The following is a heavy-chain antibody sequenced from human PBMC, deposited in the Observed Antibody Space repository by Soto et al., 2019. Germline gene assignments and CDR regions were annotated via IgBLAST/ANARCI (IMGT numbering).Heavy chain of an antibody. V-gene: IGHV1-3*01. CDR2: INAGSGNT. J-gene: IGHJ6*02. Sequence: ASVKVSCKASGYTFTSYAMHWVRQAPGQRLEWMGWINAGSGNTKYSQKFQGRVTITRDTSASTAYMELSSLRSEDTAVYYWAGSGWYYYNDGMDVWGQGTTVTVSS. CDR1: GYTFTSYA. CDR3: AGSGWYYYNDGMDV. D-gene: IGHD6-19*01.